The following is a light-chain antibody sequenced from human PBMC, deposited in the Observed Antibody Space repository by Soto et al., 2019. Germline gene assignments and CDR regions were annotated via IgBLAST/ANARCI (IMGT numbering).Light chain of an antibody. Sequence: EIVFTHSPFTLSLSPVERATLSFMASQSVISNYLAWYQQNPGQAPRLLFSGATSRATGIPDRFSGSGSGTDFTLTISRLEPEDFAVYYCQKYGRPPWKFGQGTKVDIK. J-gene: IGKJ1*01. CDR3: QKYGRPPWK. V-gene: IGKV3-20*01. CDR1: QSVISNY. CDR2: GAT.